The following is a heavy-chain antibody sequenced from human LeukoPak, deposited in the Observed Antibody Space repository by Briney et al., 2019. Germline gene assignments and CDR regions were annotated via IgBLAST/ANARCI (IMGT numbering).Heavy chain of an antibody. Sequence: ASVKVSCKASGYRFTGYYIHWVRQSPGQGLQWMGWINPNSGDTNYVQKFQGRVTMTRDTSISTVYMELSRLRSDDTAVYYCARESHRYNGPGGFDPWGQGALVTVSS. CDR2: INPNSGDT. J-gene: IGHJ5*02. CDR3: ARESHRYNGPGGFDP. CDR1: GYRFTGYY. V-gene: IGHV1-2*02. D-gene: IGHD3-16*02.